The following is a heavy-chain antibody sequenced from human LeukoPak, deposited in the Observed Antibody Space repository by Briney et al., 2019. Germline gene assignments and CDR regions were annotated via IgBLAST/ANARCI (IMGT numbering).Heavy chain of an antibody. Sequence: ASVKVSCKASGYTFTSYDINWVRQAPGQGLEWMGWINPNSGGTNYAQKFQGGVTMTRDTSISTAYMELSRLRSDDTAVYYCARGGYSYGLGYYYYYYMDVWGKGTTVTISS. J-gene: IGHJ6*03. CDR3: ARGGYSYGLGYYYYYYMDV. CDR1: GYTFTSYD. CDR2: INPNSGGT. D-gene: IGHD5-18*01. V-gene: IGHV1-2*02.